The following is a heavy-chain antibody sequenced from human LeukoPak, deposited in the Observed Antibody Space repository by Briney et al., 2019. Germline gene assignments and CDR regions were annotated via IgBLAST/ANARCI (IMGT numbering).Heavy chain of an antibody. CDR1: GFTVSSNY. D-gene: IGHD3-22*01. Sequence: AGGSLRLSCAASGFTVSSNYMSWVRQAPGKGLEWVSVIYSGGSTYYADSVKGRFTISRDNSKNTLYLQMNSLRAEDTAVYYCARVGDGSRGYYFSPSLGHWGQGTLVTVSS. CDR3: ARVGDGSRGYYFSPSLGH. V-gene: IGHV3-53*01. CDR2: IYSGGST. J-gene: IGHJ4*02.